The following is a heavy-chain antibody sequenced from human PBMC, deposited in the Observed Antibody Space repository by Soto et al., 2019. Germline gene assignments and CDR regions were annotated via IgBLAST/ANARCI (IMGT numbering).Heavy chain of an antibody. V-gene: IGHV4-4*07. CDR1: GGSISSYY. CDR3: AREAIQSAAGTAPISY. D-gene: IGHD6-13*01. J-gene: IGHJ4*02. Sequence: QVQLQESGPGLVKPSETLSLTCTVSGGSISSYYWSWIRQPAGKGLEWIGRIYTSGSTNYNPLLKGRVTMSVDTSKNLFSIKLSSVTAADTAVYYCAREAIQSAAGTAPISYWGQGTLVTVSS. CDR2: IYTSGST.